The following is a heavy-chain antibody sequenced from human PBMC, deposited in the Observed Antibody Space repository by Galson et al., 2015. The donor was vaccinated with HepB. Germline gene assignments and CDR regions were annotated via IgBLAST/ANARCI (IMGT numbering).Heavy chain of an antibody. Sequence: SVKVSCKASGNTFSNYYMHWVRQAPGQGLEWMGVINRSVGTTNYAQKFQGRVTMTRDTSTSTVYMELSRLRSDDTAVYYSARGEHAFDVWGKGTTVTVSS. CDR2: INRSVGTT. CDR1: GNTFSNYY. V-gene: IGHV1-46*01. J-gene: IGHJ3*01. CDR3: ARGEHAFDV.